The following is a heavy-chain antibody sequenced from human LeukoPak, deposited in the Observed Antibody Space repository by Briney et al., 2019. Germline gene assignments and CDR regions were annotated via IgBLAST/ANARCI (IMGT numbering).Heavy chain of an antibody. Sequence: ASVKVSCKASRGTFSSYAISWVRQAPGQGLEWMGRIIPILGIANYAQKFQGRVTITADKSTSTAYMELSSLRSEDTAVYYCARDMGFTPYWGQGTLVTVSS. CDR3: ARDMGFTPY. CDR1: RGTFSSYA. V-gene: IGHV1-69*04. J-gene: IGHJ4*02. CDR2: IIPILGIA. D-gene: IGHD3-10*01.